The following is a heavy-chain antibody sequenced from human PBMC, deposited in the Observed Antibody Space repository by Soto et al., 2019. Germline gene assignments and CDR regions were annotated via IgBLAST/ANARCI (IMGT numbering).Heavy chain of an antibody. CDR3: ARARLRWQADAFDI. J-gene: IGHJ3*02. V-gene: IGHV3-11*01. CDR1: GFTFSDYY. D-gene: IGHD4-17*01. Sequence: PGGSLRLSCAASGFTFSDYYMSWIRQAPGKGLEWVSYISSSGSTIYYADSVKGRFTISRGNAKNSLYLQMNSLRAEDTAVYYCARARLRWQADAFDIWGQGTMVTVSS. CDR2: ISSSGSTI.